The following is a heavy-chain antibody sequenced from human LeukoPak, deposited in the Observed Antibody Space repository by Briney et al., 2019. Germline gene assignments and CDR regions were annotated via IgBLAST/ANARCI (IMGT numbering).Heavy chain of an antibody. CDR1: GGSISSSNW. V-gene: IGHV4-4*02. J-gene: IGHJ6*04. CDR3: ARSGYCSSTSCYLAYYYGMDV. Sequence: SGTLSLTCAVSGGSISSSNWWSWVRQPPGKGLVWIGEIYHSGSTNYNPSLKSRVTISVDKSKNQFSLKLSSVTAADTAVYYCARSGYCSSTSCYLAYYYGMDVWGKGTTVTVSS. D-gene: IGHD2-2*01. CDR2: IYHSGST.